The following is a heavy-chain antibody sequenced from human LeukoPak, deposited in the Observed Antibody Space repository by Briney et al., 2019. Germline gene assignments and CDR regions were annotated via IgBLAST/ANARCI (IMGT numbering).Heavy chain of an antibody. CDR2: IIPIFGTA. D-gene: IGHD4-17*01. Sequence: ASVKVSCKASGGTFSSYAISWVRQAPGQGLEWMGGIIPIFGTASYAQKFQGRVTITADESTSTAYMELSSLRSEDTAVYYCARVLYGDYRGLYYYGMDVWGQGTTVTVSS. CDR3: ARVLYGDYRGLYYYGMDV. J-gene: IGHJ6*02. V-gene: IGHV1-69*13. CDR1: GGTFSSYA.